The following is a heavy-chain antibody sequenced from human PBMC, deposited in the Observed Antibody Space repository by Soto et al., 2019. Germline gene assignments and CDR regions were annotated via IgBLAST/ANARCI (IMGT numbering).Heavy chain of an antibody. CDR1: GYTFTGYY. V-gene: IGHV1-2*02. J-gene: IGHJ6*02. D-gene: IGHD3-3*01. CDR2: INPNSGGT. CDR3: ARDLTLFGVVPKYSGMDV. Sequence: ASVKVSCKASGYTFTGYYMHWVRQAPGQGLEWMGWINPNSGGTNYAQKFQGRVTMTRDTSISTAYMEMSRLRSDDTAVYYCARDLTLFGVVPKYSGMDVWGQGTTVTVSS.